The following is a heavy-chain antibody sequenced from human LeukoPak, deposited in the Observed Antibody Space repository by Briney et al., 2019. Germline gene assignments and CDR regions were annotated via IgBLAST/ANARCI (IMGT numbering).Heavy chain of an antibody. V-gene: IGHV3-21*04. CDR2: ISSSSSYI. CDR3: AKESYSGYDTNWFDP. CDR1: GFTFSSYS. Sequence: GGSLRLSCAASGFTFSSYSMNWVRQAPGKGLEWVSSISSSSSYIYYADSVKGRFTISRDNAKNSLYLQMNSLRAEDTALYYCAKESYSGYDTNWFDPWGQGTLVTVSS. D-gene: IGHD5-12*01. J-gene: IGHJ5*02.